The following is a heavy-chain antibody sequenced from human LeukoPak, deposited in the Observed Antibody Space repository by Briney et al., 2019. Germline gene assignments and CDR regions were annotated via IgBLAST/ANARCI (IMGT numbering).Heavy chain of an antibody. J-gene: IGHJ4*02. CDR3: ARALNPLPGTYYFDY. D-gene: IGHD2-15*01. V-gene: IGHV4-4*07. CDR2: IYISGST. CDR1: GASINSHY. Sequence: SETLSLTCSVSGASINSHYWTWIRQPAGKGLEWIGRIYISGSTNYSPSLMSRVTMSVDTSKNQISLNLISVTAADTAVYYCARALNPLPGTYYFDYWGRGTLVTVSS.